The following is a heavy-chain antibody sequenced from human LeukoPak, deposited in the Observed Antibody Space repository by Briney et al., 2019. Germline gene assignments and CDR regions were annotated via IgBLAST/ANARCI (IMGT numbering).Heavy chain of an antibody. CDR3: ARDQAGDYGDPRPVYYFDY. CDR2: ISSNGGST. Sequence: GGSLRLSCSASGFTFSSYAMHWVRQAPGKGLEYVSAISSNGGSTYYADSVKGRFTISRDNSKNTLYLQMNSLRAEDTAVYYCARDQAGDYGDPRPVYYFDYWGQGTLVTVSS. J-gene: IGHJ4*02. CDR1: GFTFSSYA. D-gene: IGHD4-17*01. V-gene: IGHV3-64*04.